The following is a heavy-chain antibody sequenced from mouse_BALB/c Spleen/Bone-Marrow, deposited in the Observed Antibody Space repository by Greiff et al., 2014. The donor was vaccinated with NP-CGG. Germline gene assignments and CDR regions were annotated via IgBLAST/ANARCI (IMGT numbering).Heavy chain of an antibody. CDR1: GYTFTDYN. CDR3: ARGNWDFAY. D-gene: IGHD4-1*01. V-gene: IGHV1S29*02. J-gene: IGHJ3*01. CDR2: IYPYSGGT. Sequence: EESEPELVRPGASVKISCKASGYTFTDYNIYWVKQSHGKSLEWIGYIYPYSGGTGYNQKFKSKATLTVDNSSTTAYMELRSLTSEDSAVYYCARGNWDFAYWGQGTLVTVST.